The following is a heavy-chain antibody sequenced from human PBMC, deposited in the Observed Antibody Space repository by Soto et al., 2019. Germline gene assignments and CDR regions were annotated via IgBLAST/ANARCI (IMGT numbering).Heavy chain of an antibody. V-gene: IGHV3-64*02. D-gene: IGHD3-3*01. CDR1: GFTFSSYA. Sequence: GGSLRLSCADSGFTFSSYAMQWVRQAPGKGLEYVSAISSNGGSTYYADSVKGRFTISRDKSKNTLYLQMGSLRAEDMAVYYCARGNYDFWSGTFDPWGQGTLVTVSS. CDR3: ARGNYDFWSGTFDP. CDR2: ISSNGGST. J-gene: IGHJ5*02.